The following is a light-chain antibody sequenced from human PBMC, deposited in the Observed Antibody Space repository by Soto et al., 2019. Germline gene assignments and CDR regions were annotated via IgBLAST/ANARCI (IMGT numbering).Light chain of an antibody. CDR3: QQYNSWPPIT. CDR1: ESVSRN. CDR2: DAS. Sequence: EVVMTQSPSTVSVSPGERATLSCRASESVSRNLAWYQQKPGQAPRLLIYDASTRATGIPDRFSGGGSGTEFTLTISSLQSEDFVVYYCQQYNSWPPITFGQGTRLEI. J-gene: IGKJ5*01. V-gene: IGKV3-15*01.